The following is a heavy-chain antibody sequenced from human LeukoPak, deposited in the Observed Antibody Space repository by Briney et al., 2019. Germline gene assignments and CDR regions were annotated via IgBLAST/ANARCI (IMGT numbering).Heavy chain of an antibody. CDR2: INPNSGGT. Sequence: ASVKVSCXASGYTFTGYYMHWVQQAPGQGLEWMGWINPNSGGTNYAQKFQGRVTMTRDTSISTAYMELSRLRSDDTAVYYCARREGYSSGWYVRYWGQGTLVTVSS. CDR3: ARREGYSSGWYVRY. V-gene: IGHV1-2*02. J-gene: IGHJ4*02. D-gene: IGHD6-19*01. CDR1: GYTFTGYY.